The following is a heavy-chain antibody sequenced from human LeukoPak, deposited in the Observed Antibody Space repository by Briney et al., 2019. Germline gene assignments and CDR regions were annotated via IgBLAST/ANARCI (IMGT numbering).Heavy chain of an antibody. D-gene: IGHD5-24*01. CDR3: ASSPLRDGYNLNRIFDY. V-gene: IGHV4-59*12. Sequence: SETLSLTCTVSGDSISRYYWSWIRQPPGKGLEWIGYIFYSGSTNYNPSLESRVTISVDTSKNQFSLKLSSVTAADTAVYYCASSPLRDGYNLNRIFDYWGQGTLVTVSS. J-gene: IGHJ4*02. CDR1: GDSISRYY. CDR2: IFYSGST.